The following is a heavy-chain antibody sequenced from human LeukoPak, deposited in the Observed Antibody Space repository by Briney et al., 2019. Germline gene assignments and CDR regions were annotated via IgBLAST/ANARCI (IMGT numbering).Heavy chain of an antibody. Sequence: SGPALVKPTQTLTLTCTFSGFSLSNSGMCVSWIRQPPGKALEWLARIDWDDDKYYSTSLKTRLTISKDTSKNQVVLTMTNMDPVDTATYYCARIRVDYYDSSGYYGIDYWGQGTLVTVSS. CDR2: IDWDDDK. J-gene: IGHJ4*02. V-gene: IGHV2-70*11. CDR1: GFSLSNSGMC. D-gene: IGHD3-22*01. CDR3: ARIRVDYYDSSGYYGIDY.